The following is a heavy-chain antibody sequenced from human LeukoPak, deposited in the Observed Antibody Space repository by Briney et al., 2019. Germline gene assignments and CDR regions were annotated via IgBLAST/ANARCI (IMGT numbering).Heavy chain of an antibody. V-gene: IGHV4-34*01. D-gene: IGHD3-22*01. CDR2: INHSGST. J-gene: IGHJ4*02. CDR3: ASSITMIVVVITTGPYYFDY. CDR1: GGSFSGYY. Sequence: KSSETLSLTCAVYGGSFSGYYWSWIRQPPGKGLEWIGEINHSGSTNYNPSLKSRVTISVDTSKNQFSLKLSSVTAADTAVYYCASSITMIVVVITTGPYYFDYWGQGTLVTVSS.